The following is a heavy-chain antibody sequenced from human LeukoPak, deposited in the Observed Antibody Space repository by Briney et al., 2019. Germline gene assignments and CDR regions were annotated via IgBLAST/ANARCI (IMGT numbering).Heavy chain of an antibody. CDR3: VKDHPGYSNDHGFDF. CDR2: ISSGGSTI. V-gene: IGHV3-48*03. CDR1: GFTFSSYE. D-gene: IGHD5-18*01. Sequence: GGSLRLSCAASGFTFSSYEMNWVRQAPGKGLEWVSYISSGGSTIYYADSVKGRFTISRDNAKNSLFLQLNSLRAEDTAVYYCVKDHPGYSNDHGFDFWGQGTLVTVSS. J-gene: IGHJ4*02.